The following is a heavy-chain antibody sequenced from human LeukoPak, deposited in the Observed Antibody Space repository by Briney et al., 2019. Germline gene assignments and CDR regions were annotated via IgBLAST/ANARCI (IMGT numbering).Heavy chain of an antibody. D-gene: IGHD3-22*01. Sequence: GGSLRLSCAASGFTFSSYSMNCVRQAPGKGLEWVAVIWNDGNNKYYADSVEGRFTISRDNSKNTVYLQMNSLRAEDTAVYYCARDVSSGYYPTNFDYWGQGTLVTVSS. CDR1: GFTFSSYS. CDR2: IWNDGNNK. J-gene: IGHJ4*02. V-gene: IGHV3-33*08. CDR3: ARDVSSGYYPTNFDY.